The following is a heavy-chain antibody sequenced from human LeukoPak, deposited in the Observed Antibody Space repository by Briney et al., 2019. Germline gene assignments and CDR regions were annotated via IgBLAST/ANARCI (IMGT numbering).Heavy chain of an antibody. V-gene: IGHV3-23*01. D-gene: IGHD3-9*01. J-gene: IGHJ3*02. CDR3: AKGRWGLTINNFDI. CDR1: GFSVTTYA. CDR2: LSDRGDST. Sequence: PGGPLTLSCAASGFSVTTYAMGWVRQAPGKGLEWVSVLSDRGDSTHYADSVKGRFTISRDSSKNTLYLQMNSLRGEDTAVYYCAKGRWGLTINNFDIWGQGTMVTVSS.